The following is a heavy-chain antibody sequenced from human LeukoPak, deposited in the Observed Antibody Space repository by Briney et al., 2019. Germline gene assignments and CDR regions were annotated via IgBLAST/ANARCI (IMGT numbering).Heavy chain of an antibody. J-gene: IGHJ6*03. Sequence: SETLSLTCAVYGGSFSGYYWSWIRQPPGKGLERIGEINHSGSTNYNPSLKSRVTISVDTSKNQFSLKLSAVTAADTAVYYCARVGSGSYLNYYYYMDVWGKGTTVTVSS. D-gene: IGHD1-26*01. CDR2: INHSGST. CDR3: ARVGSGSYLNYYYYMDV. CDR1: GGSFSGYY. V-gene: IGHV4-34*01.